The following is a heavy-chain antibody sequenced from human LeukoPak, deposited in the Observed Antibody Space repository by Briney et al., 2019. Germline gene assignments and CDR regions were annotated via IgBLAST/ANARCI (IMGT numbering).Heavy chain of an antibody. Sequence: SETLSLTCPVSGGSINNNNYYWGWIRQAPGKGLEWIGTMSYSGSAYYNPSLRSRVTMSVDTSKNQFSLKLSSVTAADTAVYYCARGIVVVPAAPYFDYWGQGTLVTVSS. CDR3: ARGIVVVPAAPYFDY. CDR1: GGSINNNNYY. CDR2: MSYSGSA. J-gene: IGHJ4*02. V-gene: IGHV4-39*01. D-gene: IGHD2-2*01.